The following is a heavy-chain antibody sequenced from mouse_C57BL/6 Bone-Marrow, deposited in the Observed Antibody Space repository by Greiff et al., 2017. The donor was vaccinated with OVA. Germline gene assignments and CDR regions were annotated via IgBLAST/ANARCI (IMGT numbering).Heavy chain of an antibody. CDR2: IRSKSNNYAT. J-gene: IGHJ3*01. D-gene: IGHD4-1*01. V-gene: IGHV10-1*01. CDR1: GFSFNTYA. CDR3: VRHETGTWSWFAY. Sequence: EVSVVESGGGLVQPKGSLKLSCAASGFSFNTYAMNWVRQAPGKGLEWVARIRSKSNNYATYYADSVKDRFTISRDDSESMLYLQMNNLKTEDTAMYYCVRHETGTWSWFAYWGQGTLVTVSA.